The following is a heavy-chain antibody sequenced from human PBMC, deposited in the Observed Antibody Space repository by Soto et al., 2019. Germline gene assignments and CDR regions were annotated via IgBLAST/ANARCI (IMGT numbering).Heavy chain of an antibody. V-gene: IGHV3-9*01. Sequence: EVQLVESGGGLVQPGRSLRLSCAASGFTFDDYAMHWVRQAPGKGLEWVSGISWNSGSIGYADSVKGRFTISRDNAKNSLYLQMNSLRAEDTALYYCAKDIHDYIWGSSHYFDYWGQGTLVTVSS. CDR3: AKDIHDYIWGSSHYFDY. CDR2: ISWNSGSI. J-gene: IGHJ4*02. D-gene: IGHD3-16*01. CDR1: GFTFDDYA.